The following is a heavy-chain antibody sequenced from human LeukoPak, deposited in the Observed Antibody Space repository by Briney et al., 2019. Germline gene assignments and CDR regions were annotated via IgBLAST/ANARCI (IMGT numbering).Heavy chain of an antibody. Sequence: GGSLRLSCAASGFTFSHYTMNWVRQAPGKGLEWVSSIISSSIHIYYADSVKGRFTISRDNAKNSLYLQMSSLRAEDTAVYYCASGSTSLEYFDYWGQGTLVTVSS. D-gene: IGHD2-2*01. CDR1: GFTFSHYT. V-gene: IGHV3-21*01. CDR2: IISSSIHI. J-gene: IGHJ4*02. CDR3: ASGSTSLEYFDY.